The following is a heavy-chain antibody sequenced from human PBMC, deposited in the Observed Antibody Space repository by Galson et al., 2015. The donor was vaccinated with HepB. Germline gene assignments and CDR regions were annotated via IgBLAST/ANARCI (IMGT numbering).Heavy chain of an antibody. D-gene: IGHD3-10*01. CDR2: ISHSGST. CDR1: GGSFSEYY. V-gene: IGHV4-34*01. J-gene: IGHJ6*02. Sequence: LTCAVYGGSFSEYYGSWVRLPPGKGLEWIGQISHSGSTTYNPSLKSRVTISVDTSKDQFSLKLSSVTAADTAVYYCARHLFRGYGMDVWGQGTTVTVSS. CDR3: ARHLFRGYGMDV.